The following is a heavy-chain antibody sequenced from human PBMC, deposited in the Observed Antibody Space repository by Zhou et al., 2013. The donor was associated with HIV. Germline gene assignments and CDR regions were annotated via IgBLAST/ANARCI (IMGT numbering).Heavy chain of an antibody. Sequence: QVQLVQSGAEVKKPGASVKVSCKTSGYTFTTYDINWVRQAAGQGPEWMGWMTPKSGNTGYSQKFQGRVTITRNVSISTAYLELSSLRSDDTAVYYCARDQLGASLYFYHYFMDVWGKGTTVTVSS. V-gene: IGHV1-8*03. CDR2: MTPKSGNT. CDR3: ARDQLGASLYFYHYFMDV. D-gene: IGHD7-27*01. CDR1: GYTFTTYD. J-gene: IGHJ6*03.